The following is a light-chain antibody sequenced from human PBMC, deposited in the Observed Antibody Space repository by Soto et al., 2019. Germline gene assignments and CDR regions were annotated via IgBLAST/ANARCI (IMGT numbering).Light chain of an antibody. Sequence: QSALTQPASVSGSPGQSITISCTGTSRDVGSYNLVSWYQQHPGKAPKLMIYEGSKRHSGVSNRFSGSKSGNTASLTISGLQAEDEADYYCCSYAGSSTFVFGTGTKLTVL. V-gene: IGLV2-23*01. J-gene: IGLJ1*01. CDR3: CSYAGSSTFV. CDR2: EGS. CDR1: SRDVGSYNL.